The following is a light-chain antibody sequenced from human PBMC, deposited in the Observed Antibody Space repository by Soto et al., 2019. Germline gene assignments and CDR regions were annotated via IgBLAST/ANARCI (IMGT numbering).Light chain of an antibody. Sequence: ENVLTQSPDTLSLSPGERGTLSCRASQSVAKNYLAWYQQKPGQAPRLLIYGASSRATGIPDRFSGTGSGTDFTLPISRLEPEDLAVYSCQQYATSPLTFGGGTKVEIK. CDR1: QSVAKNY. CDR3: QQYATSPLT. V-gene: IGKV3-20*01. J-gene: IGKJ4*01. CDR2: GAS.